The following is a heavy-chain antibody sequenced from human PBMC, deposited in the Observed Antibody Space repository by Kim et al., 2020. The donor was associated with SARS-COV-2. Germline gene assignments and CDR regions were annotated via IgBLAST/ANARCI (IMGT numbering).Heavy chain of an antibody. CDR3: ARDGIAAAGEVFGY. V-gene: IGHV7-4-1*02. D-gene: IGHD6-13*01. Sequence: AQGFTGRFVFSVDTSVSTAYLQISSLKAEDTAVYYCARDGIAAAGEVFGYWGQGTLVTVSS. J-gene: IGHJ4*02.